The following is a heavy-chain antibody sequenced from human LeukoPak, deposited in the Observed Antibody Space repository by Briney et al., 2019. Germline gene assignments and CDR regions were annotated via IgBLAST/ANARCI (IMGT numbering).Heavy chain of an antibody. CDR2: INHSGST. CDR1: GGSFSGYY. CDR3: AREYSSSTSCYLWYFDL. D-gene: IGHD2-2*01. Sequence: SETLSLTCAVYGGSFSGYYWSWIRQPPGKGLEWIGEINHSGSTNYNPSLKSRVTISVDTSKNQFSLKLSSVTAADTAVYYCAREYSSSTSCYLWYFDLWGRGTLVTVSS. V-gene: IGHV4-34*01. J-gene: IGHJ2*01.